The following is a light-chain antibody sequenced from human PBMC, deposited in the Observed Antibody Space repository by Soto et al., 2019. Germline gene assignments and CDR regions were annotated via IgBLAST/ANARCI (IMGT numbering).Light chain of an antibody. CDR2: GAS. Sequence: EIVMTQSPATLSVSPGERVIFSCRASQRIYTNLAWYQHTPGQAPRLLISGASTGATGLPSRFSGSGSGTDFTLTISSLEPEDFAVYYCQQRSNWTFGQGTKVDIK. J-gene: IGKJ1*01. CDR3: QQRSNWT. V-gene: IGKV3-15*01. CDR1: QRIYTN.